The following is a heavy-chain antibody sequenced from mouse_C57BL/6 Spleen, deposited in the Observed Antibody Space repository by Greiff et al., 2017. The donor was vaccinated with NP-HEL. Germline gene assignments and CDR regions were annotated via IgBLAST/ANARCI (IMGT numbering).Heavy chain of an antibody. V-gene: IGHV1-66*01. J-gene: IGHJ1*03. CDR2: IYPGSGNT. CDR3: ARSPYDYWYFDV. CDR1: GYSFTSYY. D-gene: IGHD2-3*01. Sequence: QVQLQQSGPELVKPGASVKISCKASGYSFTSYYIHWVKQWPGQGLEWIGWIYPGSGNTKYNEKFKGKATLTADTSSSTAYMQLSSLTSEDSAVYYCARSPYDYWYFDVWGTGTTVTVSS.